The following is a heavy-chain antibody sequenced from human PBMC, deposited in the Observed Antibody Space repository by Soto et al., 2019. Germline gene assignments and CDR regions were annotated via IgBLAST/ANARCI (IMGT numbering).Heavy chain of an antibody. V-gene: IGHV1-2*02. CDR2: INPNSGGT. J-gene: IGHJ4*02. Sequence: RQAPGQGLEWMGWINPNSGGTNYAQKFQGRVTMTRDTSISTAYMELSRLRSDDTAVYYCARAPYYYDSSGYSDYWGQGTLVTVYS. D-gene: IGHD3-22*01. CDR3: ARAPYYYDSSGYSDY.